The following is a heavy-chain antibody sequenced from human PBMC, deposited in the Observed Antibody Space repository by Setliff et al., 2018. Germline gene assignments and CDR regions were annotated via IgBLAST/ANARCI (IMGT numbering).Heavy chain of an antibody. CDR2: IYSSGST. CDR1: GGSISSGDYY. D-gene: IGHD3-22*01. Sequence: SETLSLTCTVSGGSISSGDYYWSWIRQPPGKGLEWIGYIYSSGSTYYNPSLKSRVSISVDTSKNQFSLKRSSVTAADTAVYYCARESRYYYDNLGTLDYWGQGTLVTVSS. J-gene: IGHJ4*02. V-gene: IGHV4-30-4*08. CDR3: ARESRYYYDNLGTLDY.